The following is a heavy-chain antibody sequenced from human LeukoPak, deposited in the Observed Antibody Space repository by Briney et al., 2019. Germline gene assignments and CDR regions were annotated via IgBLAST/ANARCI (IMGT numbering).Heavy chain of an antibody. D-gene: IGHD6-19*01. V-gene: IGHV3-21*01. Sequence: GGSLRLSCAASGITFSSHTMNWVRQAPGKGLEWVSSISSTGSYIYYADPVKGRFTISRDNAKNSLYLQMNSLRAEDTAVYYCARVWYSSGWYYDYWGQGTLVTVSS. CDR3: ARVWYSSGWYYDY. J-gene: IGHJ4*02. CDR2: ISSTGSYI. CDR1: GITFSSHT.